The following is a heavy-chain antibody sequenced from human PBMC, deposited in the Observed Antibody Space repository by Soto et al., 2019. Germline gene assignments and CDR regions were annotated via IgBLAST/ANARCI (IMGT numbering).Heavy chain of an antibody. Sequence: GGSLRLSCVFSGFTFSTYTMNWVRQAPGKGLEWVSSINGRSNYVYYADSVKGRFTISRDNAKNSLYLQMNRLRAEDTDIYYCAREDGVVGSSSAFDDWGLGTLVTVSS. V-gene: IGHV3-21*01. J-gene: IGHJ4*02. D-gene: IGHD1-26*01. CDR1: GFTFSTYT. CDR2: INGRSNYV. CDR3: AREDGVVGSSSAFDD.